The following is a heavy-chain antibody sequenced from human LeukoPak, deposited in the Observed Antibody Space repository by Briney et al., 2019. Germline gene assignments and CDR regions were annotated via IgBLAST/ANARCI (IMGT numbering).Heavy chain of an antibody. V-gene: IGHV4-34*01. J-gene: IGHJ4*02. CDR1: GGSFSGYY. D-gene: IGHD6-13*01. Sequence: SETLSLTCAVYGGSFSGYYWSWIRQPPGKGLEWIGEINHSGSTNYNPSLKSRVTISVDTSKNQFSLKLSSVTAADMAVYYCARGRRRAADYWGQGTLVTVSS. CDR2: INHSGST. CDR3: ARGRRRAADY.